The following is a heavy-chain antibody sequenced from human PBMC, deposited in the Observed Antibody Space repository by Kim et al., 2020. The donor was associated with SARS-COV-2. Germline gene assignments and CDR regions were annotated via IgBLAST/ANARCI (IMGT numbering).Heavy chain of an antibody. CDR3: AREMSLGYFDY. CDR2: T. Sequence: TYYADSVKGRFTISRDNSKNTLYLQMNSLRAEDTAVYYCAREMSLGYFDYWGQGTLVTVSS. V-gene: IGHV3-53*01. J-gene: IGHJ4*02.